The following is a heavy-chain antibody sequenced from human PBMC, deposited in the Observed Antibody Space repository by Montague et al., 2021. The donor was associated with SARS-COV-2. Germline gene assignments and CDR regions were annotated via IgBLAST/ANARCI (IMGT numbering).Heavy chain of an antibody. D-gene: IGHD3-22*01. Sequence: SETLSLTCTVSGGSISSYYWSWIRQPPGKGLEWIGYIYYSGSTNXXPSLKSRVTISVDTSKNQFSLKLSSVTAADTAMYYCAREVRYYNDSSGPGAFDIWGQGTLVAVSS. CDR2: IYYSGST. CDR1: GGSISSYY. V-gene: IGHV4-59*01. CDR3: AREVRYYNDSSGPGAFDI. J-gene: IGHJ3*02.